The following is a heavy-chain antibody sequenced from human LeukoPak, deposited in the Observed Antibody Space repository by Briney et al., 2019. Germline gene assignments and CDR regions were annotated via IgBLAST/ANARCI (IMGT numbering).Heavy chain of an antibody. V-gene: IGHV1-18*01. CDR3: ARDYNRYNWNSANWFDP. Sequence: ASVKVSCKASGYTFTSYGISWVRQAPGQGLEWMGWISAYNGNTNYAQKLQGRVTMITDTSTSTAYMELSSLRSEDTAVYYCARDYNRYNWNSANWFDPWGQGTLVTVSS. D-gene: IGHD1-7*01. J-gene: IGHJ5*02. CDR2: ISAYNGNT. CDR1: GYTFTSYG.